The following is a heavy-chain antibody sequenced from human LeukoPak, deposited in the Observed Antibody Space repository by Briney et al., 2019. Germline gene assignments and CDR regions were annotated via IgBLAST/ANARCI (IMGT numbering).Heavy chain of an antibody. V-gene: IGHV4-39*07. CDR3: ARGETYYYDSSGYYMDY. D-gene: IGHD3-22*01. CDR2: LQYRGST. J-gene: IGHJ4*02. Sequence: SETLSLTCSVSGGSISSSSSYWGWIRQSPGKGLEWIGSLQYRGSTYYNPSLKSRVTISVDMSKNQFSLKLSSVTAADTAVYYCARGETYYYDSSGYYMDYWGQGTLVTVSS. CDR1: GGSISSSSSY.